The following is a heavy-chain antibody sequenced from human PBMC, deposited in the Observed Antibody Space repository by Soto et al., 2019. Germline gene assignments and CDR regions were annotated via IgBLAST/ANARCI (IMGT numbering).Heavy chain of an antibody. CDR2: INPDSGIT. CDR3: VRDSGRSLASVRFDY. V-gene: IGHV1-2*02. CDR1: GYSFTEYY. Sequence: QVQLVQSGADVRKPGASVKVSCNSSGYSFTEYYIHWVRQAPGQGLEWMGCINPDSGITKKAQRFQGRVTLTGDTSINTAYMELTGLTSDDTAVYDCVRDSGRSLASVRFDYWGQGTRVIVSS. J-gene: IGHJ4*02. D-gene: IGHD6-19*01.